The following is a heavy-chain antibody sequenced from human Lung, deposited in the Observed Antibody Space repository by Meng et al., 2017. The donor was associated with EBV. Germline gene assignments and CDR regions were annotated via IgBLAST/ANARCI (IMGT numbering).Heavy chain of an antibody. CDR3: ARDSEAADY. J-gene: IGHJ4*02. D-gene: IGHD6-25*01. Sequence: QVQLVQFGFELKKPGASVRISCKASGYTFTTYGMNWVRQAPGQGLEWMGWINTNTGKPTYAQGPTGRFVFSLDTSVSTAYLQISSLKAEDTAVYYCARDSEAADYWGQGTLVTVSS. CDR1: GYTFTTYG. V-gene: IGHV7-4-1*02. CDR2: INTNTGKP.